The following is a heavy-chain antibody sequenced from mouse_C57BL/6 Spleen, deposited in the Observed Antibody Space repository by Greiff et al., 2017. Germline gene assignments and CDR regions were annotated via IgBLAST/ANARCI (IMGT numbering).Heavy chain of an antibody. V-gene: IGHV2-5*01. J-gene: IGHJ4*01. CDR1: GFSLTSYG. CDR3: AKRGLLRQYYYAMDY. D-gene: IGHD1-2*01. CDR2: IWRGGST. Sequence: QVQLKESGPGLVQPSQSLSITCTVSGFSLTSYGVHWVRQSPGKGLEWLGVIWRGGSTDYNAAFMSRLSITKDNSKSQVFFKMNSLQADDTAIYYCAKRGLLRQYYYAMDYWGQGTSVTVSS.